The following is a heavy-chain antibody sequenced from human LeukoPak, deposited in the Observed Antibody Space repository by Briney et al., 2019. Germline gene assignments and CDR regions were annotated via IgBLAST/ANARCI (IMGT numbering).Heavy chain of an antibody. CDR3: ARGIDSSGYYIDQ. D-gene: IGHD3-22*01. CDR2: IWYDGSNK. J-gene: IGHJ4*02. Sequence: GRSLRLSCAASGFTFNTYGMHWVRQAPGKGLEWVAVIWYDGSNKYYGDSVKGRFTISRDNSKSTLYLQTNSLRAEDTAVYYCARGIDSSGYYIDQWGQGTLVTVSS. V-gene: IGHV3-33*01. CDR1: GFTFNTYG.